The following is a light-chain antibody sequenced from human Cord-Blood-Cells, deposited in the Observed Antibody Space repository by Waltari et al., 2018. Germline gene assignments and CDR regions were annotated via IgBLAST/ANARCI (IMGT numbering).Light chain of an antibody. CDR3: NQSYSTLYT. CDR2: AAS. J-gene: IGKJ2*01. V-gene: IGKV1-39*01. CDR1: QSMSSD. Sequence: DIQMTQSPSSLSASVGDSVTITCRTSQSMSSDLNWYQKKPEKAPKLQIYAASSVQSGVPSRCIRSRSGTDFTLTIRMLQHEDFATYYCNQSYSTLYTFGHGTKLEIK.